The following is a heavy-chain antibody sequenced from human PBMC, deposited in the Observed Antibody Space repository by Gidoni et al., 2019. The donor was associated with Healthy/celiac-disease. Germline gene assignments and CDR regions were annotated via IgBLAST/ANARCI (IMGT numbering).Heavy chain of an antibody. Sequence: QVQLVESGGGVVQPGQSLRLSCAASAFTFSSYGMHWVRQAPGKGLEVVEVISYDGSNKYYADSVKGRFTISRDNSKNTLYLQMNSLRAEDTAVYYCAKSPRTMVRGVIPTFDYWGQGTLVTVSS. CDR2: ISYDGSNK. CDR1: AFTFSSYG. J-gene: IGHJ4*02. CDR3: AKSPRTMVRGVIPTFDY. D-gene: IGHD3-10*01. V-gene: IGHV3-30*18.